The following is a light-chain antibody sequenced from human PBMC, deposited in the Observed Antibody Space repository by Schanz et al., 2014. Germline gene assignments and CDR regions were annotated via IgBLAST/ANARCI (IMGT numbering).Light chain of an antibody. J-gene: IGKJ5*01. CDR1: QSLLHSNGYKY. V-gene: IGKV2-28*01. CDR3: MQSLQTPIT. CDR2: LGH. Sequence: DIVVTQSPLSLPVTPGEPASISCRSSQSLLHSNGYKYLDWYLQKPGQSPQLLIYLGHNRASGVPDRFSASGSGTDFTLRITRVEAEDVGVYYCMQSLQTPITFGQGTRLEIK.